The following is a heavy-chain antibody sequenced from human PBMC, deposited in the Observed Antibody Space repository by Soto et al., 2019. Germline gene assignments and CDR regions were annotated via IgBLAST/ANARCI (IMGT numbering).Heavy chain of an antibody. CDR2: VWANGRHQ. J-gene: IGHJ4*02. CDR1: GFTVITYG. CDR3: AREAYSSSHYGIFDY. V-gene: IGHV3-33*01. D-gene: IGHD6-19*01. Sequence: QVQLVESGGGVVQPGTSLRLSCAASGFTVITYGIHWVRQAPGEGLEWVAIVWANGRHQYYADSVKGRFTVYRDNPRNTGYLQMDGLRVEDTAVYFCAREAYSSSHYGIFDYWGQGTLVTVSS.